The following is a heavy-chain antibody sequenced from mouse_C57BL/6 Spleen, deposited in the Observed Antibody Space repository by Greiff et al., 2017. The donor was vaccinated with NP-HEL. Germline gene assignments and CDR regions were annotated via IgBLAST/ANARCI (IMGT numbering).Heavy chain of an antibody. Sequence: VQLQQSGPELVKPGASVKISCKASGYSFTDYNMNWVKQRNGKSLEWIGVINPNYGTTSYNPKLKGKATLTVDQSSSTAYMQLNSLTAEDSAVYYCARKTVVAPYWYFDVWGTGTTVTVSS. CDR1: GYSFTDYN. D-gene: IGHD1-1*01. V-gene: IGHV1-39*01. J-gene: IGHJ1*03. CDR2: INPNYGTT. CDR3: ARKTVVAPYWYFDV.